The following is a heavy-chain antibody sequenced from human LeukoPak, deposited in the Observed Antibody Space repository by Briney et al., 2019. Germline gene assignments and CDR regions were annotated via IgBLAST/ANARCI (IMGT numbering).Heavy chain of an antibody. CDR2: ISYDGSNK. D-gene: IGHD2-15*01. V-gene: IGHV3-30*03. CDR1: GFTFSSYG. J-gene: IGHJ4*02. CDR3: ARDPSYCSGGSCYYFDY. Sequence: PGRSLRLSCAASGFTFSSYGMHWVRQAPGKGLEWVAVISYDGSNKYYADSVKGRFTISRDNSKNTLYLQMNSLRAEDTAVYYCARDPSYCSGGSCYYFDYWGQGTLVTVSS.